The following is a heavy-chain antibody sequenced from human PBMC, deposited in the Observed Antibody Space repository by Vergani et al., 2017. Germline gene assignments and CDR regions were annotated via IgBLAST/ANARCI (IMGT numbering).Heavy chain of an antibody. CDR2: INPSGGST. V-gene: IGHV1-46*01. CDR1: GYTFTSYY. D-gene: IGHD3-16*01. CDR3: AMTPKVRLVMVDFDY. J-gene: IGHJ4*02. Sequence: QVQLVQSGAEVKKPGASVKVSCKASGYTFTSYYMHWVRQAPGQGLEWMGIINPSGGSTSYAQKFQGRVTMTRDTSTSTAYMELSSLRSEDTAVYYCAMTPKVRLVMVDFDYWGQGTLVTVSS.